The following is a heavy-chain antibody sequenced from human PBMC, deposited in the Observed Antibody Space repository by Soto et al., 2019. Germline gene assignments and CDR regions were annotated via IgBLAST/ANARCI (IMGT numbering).Heavy chain of an antibody. D-gene: IGHD3-22*01. V-gene: IGHV4-38-2*01. CDR3: ASNYDSSGYL. CDR2: IYHSGST. J-gene: IGHJ4*02. CDR1: CVSISRGYY. Sequence: SETLSLTCSVSCVSISRGYYCVWIRHPPGKGLDWIGSIYHSGSTYYNPSLKGRVTISVDTSKNQFSLKLSSVTAADTAVYYCASNYDSSGYLWGQGTLVPGSS.